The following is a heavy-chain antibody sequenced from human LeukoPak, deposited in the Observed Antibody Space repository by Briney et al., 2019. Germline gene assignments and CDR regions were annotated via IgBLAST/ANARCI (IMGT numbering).Heavy chain of an antibody. CDR1: GFTFSSYG. CDR2: IRYDGSNK. J-gene: IGHJ4*02. V-gene: IGHV3-30*02. D-gene: IGHD3-22*01. Sequence: GGSLRLSCAASGFTFSSYGMHWVRQAPGKGLEWVAFIRYDGSNKYYADSVKGRFTISRDNSKNTLYLQMNSLRAEDTAVYYCAKAGYYDSSGYLYYFDYWGQGTLVTVSS. CDR3: AKAGYYDSSGYLYYFDY.